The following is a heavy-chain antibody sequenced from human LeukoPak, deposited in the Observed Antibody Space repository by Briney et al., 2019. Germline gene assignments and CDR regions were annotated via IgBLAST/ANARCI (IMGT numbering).Heavy chain of an antibody. D-gene: IGHD6-13*01. J-gene: IGHJ4*02. V-gene: IGHV4-4*02. CDR2: IYHSGST. CDR1: EFSVGSNY. CDR3: ARAYSSSWYYFDY. Sequence: PGGSLRLSCAASEFSVGSNYMTWVRQPPGKGLEWIGEIYHSGSTNYNPSLKSRVTISVDKSKNQFSLKLSSVTAADTAVYYCARAYSSSWYYFDYWGQGTLVTVSS.